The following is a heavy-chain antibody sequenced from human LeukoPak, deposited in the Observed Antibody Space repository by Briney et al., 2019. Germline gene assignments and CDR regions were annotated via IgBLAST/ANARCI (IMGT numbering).Heavy chain of an antibody. CDR2: MNPNSGNT. D-gene: IGHD2-2*01. CDR3: ARLLGYCSSTSCYGAFDI. Sequence: ASLKVSCKASGYTFTSYDINWVRQATGQGLEWMGWMNPNSGNTGYAQKFQGRVTMTRNTSISTAYMELSSLRSEDTAVYYCARLLGYCSSTSCYGAFDIWGQGTMVTVSS. J-gene: IGHJ3*02. CDR1: GYTFTSYD. V-gene: IGHV1-8*01.